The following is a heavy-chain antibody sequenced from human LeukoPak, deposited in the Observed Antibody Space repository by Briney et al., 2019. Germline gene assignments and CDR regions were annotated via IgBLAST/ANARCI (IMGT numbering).Heavy chain of an antibody. D-gene: IGHD6-19*01. CDR3: ATGSYSSGVNY. J-gene: IGHJ4*02. Sequence: GGSLRLSCATSGFTFSSYNMNWVSQAPGKGLEWVSFISSNGKTIHYADSVKGRFTISRDNAKNSLYLQMDSLRDDDTAVYHCATGSYSSGVNYWGQGTLVTVSS. V-gene: IGHV3-48*02. CDR2: ISSNGKTI. CDR1: GFTFSSYN.